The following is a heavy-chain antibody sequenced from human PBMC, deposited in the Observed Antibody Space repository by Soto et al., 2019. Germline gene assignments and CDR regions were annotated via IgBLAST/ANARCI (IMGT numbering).Heavy chain of an antibody. J-gene: IGHJ1*01. CDR1: GFPFGYYW. CDR2: IKMDASEK. Sequence: GGSLRLSCVASGFPFGYYWMSWVRQAPGKGLEWLATIKMDASEKKYVDSVKGRFTMSRDNAKNSLYLQMDSLRTEDTAVYYCVKDESINWYSGHFRHWGQGTLVTVSS. V-gene: IGHV3-7*01. CDR3: VKDESINWYSGHFRH. D-gene: IGHD6-13*01.